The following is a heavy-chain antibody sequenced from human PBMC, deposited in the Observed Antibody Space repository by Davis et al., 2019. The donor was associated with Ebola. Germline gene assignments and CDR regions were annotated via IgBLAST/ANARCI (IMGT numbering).Heavy chain of an antibody. CDR1: GGTFSSYA. J-gene: IGHJ4*02. V-gene: IGHV1-69*13. D-gene: IGHD1-26*01. CDR2: IIPIFGTA. Sequence: SVKVSCKASGGTFSSYAISWVRQAPGQGLEWMGGIIPIFGTANYAQKFQGRVTITADESTSTVYMELSSLRSEDTAVYYCARAHIVGSPEVGFDYWGQGTLVTVSS. CDR3: ARAHIVGSPEVGFDY.